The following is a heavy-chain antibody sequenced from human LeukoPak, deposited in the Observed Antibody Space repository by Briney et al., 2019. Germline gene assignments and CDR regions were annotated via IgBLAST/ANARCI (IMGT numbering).Heavy chain of an antibody. CDR1: GGSISSGGYY. Sequence: PSETLSHTRTVSGGSISSGGYYWSWTRQHPGKGLEWIGYIYYSGSTYYNPSLKCRVTISVYTSKNQFSLKLSSVTAAGTAVYYCARVYSSSWTFDYGGEGTLVTVSS. J-gene: IGHJ4*02. V-gene: IGHV4-31*03. D-gene: IGHD6-13*01. CDR3: ARVYSSSWTFDY. CDR2: IYYSGST.